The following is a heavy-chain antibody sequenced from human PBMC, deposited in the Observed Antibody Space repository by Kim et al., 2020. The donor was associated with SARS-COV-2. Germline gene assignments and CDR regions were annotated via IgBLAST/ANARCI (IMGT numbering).Heavy chain of an antibody. Sequence: SETLSLTCTVSGGSISSGGYYWSWIRQHPGKGLEWIGYIYYSGSTYYNPSLKSRVTISVDTSKNQFSLKLSSVTAADTAVYYCARDRDTAMVKGAFDIWGQGTMVTVSS. CDR3: ARDRDTAMVKGAFDI. CDR1: GGSISSGGYY. V-gene: IGHV4-31*03. D-gene: IGHD5-18*01. CDR2: IYYSGST. J-gene: IGHJ3*02.